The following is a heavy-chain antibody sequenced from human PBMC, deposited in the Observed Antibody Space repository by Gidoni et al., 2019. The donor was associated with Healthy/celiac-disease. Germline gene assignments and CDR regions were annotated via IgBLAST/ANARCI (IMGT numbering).Heavy chain of an antibody. Sequence: QVQLVESGGGVVQPGRSLRLSCAASGFTFSSYGMHWVRQAPGKGLAWVAVIWYDGSNKYYADSVKGRFTISRDNSKNTLYLQMNSLRAEDTAVYYCARAAAAGTKYNWFDPWGQGTLVTVSS. V-gene: IGHV3-33*01. CDR1: GFTFSSYG. J-gene: IGHJ5*02. D-gene: IGHD6-13*01. CDR3: ARAAAAGTKYNWFDP. CDR2: IWYDGSNK.